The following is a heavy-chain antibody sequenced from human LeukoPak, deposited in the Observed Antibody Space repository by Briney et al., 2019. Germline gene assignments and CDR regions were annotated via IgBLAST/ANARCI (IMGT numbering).Heavy chain of an antibody. V-gene: IGHV3-53*05. CDR3: ARVPGTRARRNWLGP. CDR1: GLTLSIDY. J-gene: IGHJ5*02. D-gene: IGHD6-13*01. Sequence: PGGCLRLSRAASGLTLSIDYMSWVRQAPGKGLEWGSDIYSMDSTYNADSVKGRFTTSRDNSKSTLSLQMSSLRLEATGMYYCARVPGTRARRNWLGPWGQGTLVTVSS. CDR2: IYSMDST.